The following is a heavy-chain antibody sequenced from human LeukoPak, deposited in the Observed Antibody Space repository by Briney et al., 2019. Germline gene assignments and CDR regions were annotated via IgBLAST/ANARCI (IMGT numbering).Heavy chain of an antibody. CDR1: GFTFSSFA. V-gene: IGHV3-23*01. D-gene: IGHD6-13*01. CDR3: AKPPSYSSSWSKFGY. J-gene: IGHJ4*02. Sequence: PGGSLRLSCAASGFTFSSFAMSWVRQAPGKGLEWVSPITDSGDTTYSADSVKGRFTISRDNSKNTLYLQMNSLRAEDTAVYYYAKPPSYSSSWSKFGYWGQGTLVTVSS. CDR2: ITDSGDTT.